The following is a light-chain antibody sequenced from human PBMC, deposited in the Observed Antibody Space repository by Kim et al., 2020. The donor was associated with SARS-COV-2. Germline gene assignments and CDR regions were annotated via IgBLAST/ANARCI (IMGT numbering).Light chain of an antibody. CDR2: DVS. V-gene: IGLV2-14*03. CDR1: SSDVGGYNY. Sequence: HSITIACTGTSSDVGGYNYVSWYQQHPGKAPKLIIYDVSSRPSGISNRFSGSKSGNTASLTISGLLVEDEADYYCNSYTSSTTLFVFGTGTKVTVL. CDR3: NSYTSSTTLFV. J-gene: IGLJ1*01.